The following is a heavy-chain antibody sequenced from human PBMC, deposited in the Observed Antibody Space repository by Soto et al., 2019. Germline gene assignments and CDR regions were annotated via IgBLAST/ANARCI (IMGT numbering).Heavy chain of an antibody. V-gene: IGHV3-30*04. CDR3: ARDHDFEGDY. CDR1: GFTILSRHS. J-gene: IGHJ4*02. D-gene: IGHD3-9*01. Sequence: PGGSLRLSCAVSGFTILSRHSMHWVRQAPGKGLEWVGLISIDGREKYYADSVEGRFTISRDTSKNTVYLQMNNLRLDDTGVYYCARDHDFEGDYWGQGTLVTVSS. CDR2: ISIDGREK.